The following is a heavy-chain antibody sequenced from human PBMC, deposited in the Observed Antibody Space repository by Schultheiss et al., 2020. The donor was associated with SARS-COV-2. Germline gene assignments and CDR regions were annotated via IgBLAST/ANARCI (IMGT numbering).Heavy chain of an antibody. CDR2: INHSGST. CDR1: GGSISSSSYY. J-gene: IGHJ4*02. D-gene: IGHD5-12*01. V-gene: IGHV4-39*01. CDR3: ARSDEYSGYAY. Sequence: SETLSLTCTVSGGSISSSSYYWGWIRQPPGKGLEWIGEINHSGSTNYNPSLKSRVTISVDTSKNQFSLQLNSVTPEDTAVYYCARSDEYSGYAYWGQGTLVTVSS.